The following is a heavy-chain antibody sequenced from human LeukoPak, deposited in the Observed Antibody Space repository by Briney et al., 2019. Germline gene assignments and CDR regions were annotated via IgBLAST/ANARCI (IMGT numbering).Heavy chain of an antibody. CDR3: ARDLGSVGRRWFDP. J-gene: IGHJ5*02. Sequence: SETLSLTCTVSGGSISSYYWSWIRQPPGKGLEWIGYIYYSGSTNYNPSLKSRVTISVDTSKNQFSLKLSSVTAADTAVYYCARDLGSVGRRWFDPWGQGTLVTVSS. CDR2: IYYSGST. D-gene: IGHD3-16*01. CDR1: GGSISSYY. V-gene: IGHV4-59*01.